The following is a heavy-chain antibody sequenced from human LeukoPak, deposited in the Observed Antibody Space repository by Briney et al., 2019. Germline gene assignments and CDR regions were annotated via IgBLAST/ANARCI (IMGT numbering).Heavy chain of an antibody. Sequence: GGSLRLSCAASGLTFSGSAMHWVRQASGKGLEWVGRIRSKANSYATAYAASVKGRFTTSRDDSKNTAYLQMNSLKTEDTAVYYCTQYCSSTSCYFLWGQGTLVTVSS. V-gene: IGHV3-73*01. CDR1: GLTFSGSA. D-gene: IGHD2-2*01. CDR2: IRSKANSYAT. J-gene: IGHJ1*01. CDR3: TQYCSSTSCYFL.